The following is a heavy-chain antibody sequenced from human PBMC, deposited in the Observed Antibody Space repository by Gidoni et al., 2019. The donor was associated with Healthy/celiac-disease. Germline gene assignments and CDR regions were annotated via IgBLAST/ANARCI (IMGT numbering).Heavy chain of an antibody. V-gene: IGHV4-31*03. D-gene: IGHD2-15*01. CDR2: IYYSGST. J-gene: IGHJ3*02. Sequence: QVQLQESGPGLVQPSQTLSLTCTVSGGSLSRGGYYWSWIRQHPGKGLEWIGYIYYSGSTYYNPSLKSRVTISVDTSKNQFSLKLSSVTAADTAVYYCARTVVVVVAAIDAVNAFDIWGQGTMVTVSS. CDR1: GGSLSRGGYY. CDR3: ARTVVVVVAAIDAVNAFDI.